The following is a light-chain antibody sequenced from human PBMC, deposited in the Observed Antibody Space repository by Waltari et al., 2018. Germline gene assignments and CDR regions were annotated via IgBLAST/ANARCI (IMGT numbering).Light chain of an antibody. J-gene: IGKJ4*01. Sequence: EIVLTQSPATMSLSPGERATLSCRASQSVSNNVAWYQQKPGQAPRLLIYDVASRATGIPARISARGAGTDFTLTISSLEPEDSAVYYCQQRTSWPPGLSFGGGTNVEIK. CDR3: QQRTSWPPGLS. CDR2: DVA. V-gene: IGKV3-11*01. CDR1: QSVSNN.